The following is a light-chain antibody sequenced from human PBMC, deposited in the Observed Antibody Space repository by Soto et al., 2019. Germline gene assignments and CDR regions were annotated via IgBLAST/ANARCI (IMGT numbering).Light chain of an antibody. J-gene: IGLJ3*02. CDR2: GNS. Sequence: QSVLTQPPSVSGAPGQRVTISCTGSSSNIGAGYDVHWYQQLPGTAPKLLIYGNSNRPSGVPDRFSGSKSGTSASLAITGLQAEGDADYYCQSYYSSLSGSVFGGGTKLTVL. V-gene: IGLV1-40*01. CDR3: QSYYSSLSGSV. CDR1: SSNIGAGYD.